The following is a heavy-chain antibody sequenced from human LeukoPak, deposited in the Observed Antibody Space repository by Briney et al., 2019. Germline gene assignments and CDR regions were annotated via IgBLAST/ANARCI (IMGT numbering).Heavy chain of an antibody. CDR1: GGSISSNNW. J-gene: IGHJ5*02. CDR2: FYHSGST. Sequence: PSGTLSLTCAVSGGSISSNNWWSWVRQSPGKGLEWIGEFYHSGSTNSNPSLKSRVTISVDKSMNEFSLKLRSVTAADTAVYYCARLGGPGYCTRTSCRGNWFDPWGQGTLVTVSS. CDR3: ARLGGPGYCTRTSCRGNWFDP. V-gene: IGHV4-4*02. D-gene: IGHD2-2*01.